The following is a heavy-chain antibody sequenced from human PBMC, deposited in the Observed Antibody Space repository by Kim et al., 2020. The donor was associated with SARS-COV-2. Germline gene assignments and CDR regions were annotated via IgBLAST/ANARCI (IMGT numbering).Heavy chain of an antibody. CDR1: GFTFSDYY. CDR2: ISSSSSYT. D-gene: IGHD3-3*01. Sequence: GGSLRLSCAASGFTFSDYYMSWIRQAPGKGLEWVSYISSSSSYTNYADSVKGRFTISRDNAKNSLYLQMNSLRAEDTAVYYCARDAYYDFWSGYYPIDWGQGTLVTVSS. CDR3: ARDAYYDFWSGYYPID. V-gene: IGHV3-11*05. J-gene: IGHJ4*02.